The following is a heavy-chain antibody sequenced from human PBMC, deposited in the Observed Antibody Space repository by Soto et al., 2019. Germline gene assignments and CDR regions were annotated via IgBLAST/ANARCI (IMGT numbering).Heavy chain of an antibody. CDR3: ARLNGWSPTTFYFDY. Sequence: ASVKASCKASGYTFTSYGISWVRQAPGQGLEWMGWISAYNGNTNYTQKLQGRVTMTTDTSTSTAYMELRSLRSDDTAVYYCARLNGWSPTTFYFDYWGQGTLVTVSS. J-gene: IGHJ4*02. CDR1: GYTFTSYG. CDR2: ISAYNGNT. V-gene: IGHV1-18*04. D-gene: IGHD1-26*01.